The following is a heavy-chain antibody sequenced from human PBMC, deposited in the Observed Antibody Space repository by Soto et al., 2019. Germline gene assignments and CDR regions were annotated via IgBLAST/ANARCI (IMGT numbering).Heavy chain of an antibody. CDR2: INSAGSST. Sequence: APRIPRLACGVTVSSSCMHWVRPAPGKGLVWVSRINSAGSSTSHADPVRGRVTISRANATHTLYRQMNSPRSEDTTVYYCAGGGRYYYDSSGYLALWGQG. J-gene: IGHJ5*02. D-gene: IGHD3-22*01. CDR3: AGGGRYYYDSSGYLAL. V-gene: IGHV3-74*01. CDR1: GVTVSSSC.